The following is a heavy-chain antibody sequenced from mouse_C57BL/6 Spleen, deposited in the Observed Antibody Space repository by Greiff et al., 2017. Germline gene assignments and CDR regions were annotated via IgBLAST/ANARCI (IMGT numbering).Heavy chain of an antibody. Sequence: VQLQQPGAELVKPGASVKLSCKASGYTFTSYWMQWVKQRPGQGLEWIGEIDPSDSYTNYNQKFKGKATLTVDTSSSTAYMQLSSLTSEDSAVYYCARREYSAGYDYWGQGTTLTVSS. D-gene: IGHD3-2*02. V-gene: IGHV1-50*01. CDR1: GYTFTSYW. J-gene: IGHJ2*01. CDR3: ARREYSAGYDY. CDR2: IDPSDSYT.